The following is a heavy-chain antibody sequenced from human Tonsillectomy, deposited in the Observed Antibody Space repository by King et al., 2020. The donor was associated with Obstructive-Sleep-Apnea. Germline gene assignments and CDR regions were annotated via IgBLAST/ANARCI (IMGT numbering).Heavy chain of an antibody. J-gene: IGHJ4*02. V-gene: IGHV4-4*02. Sequence: QLQESGPGLVKPSGTQSLTCAVSGGSISSDLWWSWVRQAPGKGLEWIGEIYQSGRTNYNPSLKSRVTISIDKSKNQFSLKLNSVTVADTAVYYCAREGFLQGFDYWGQGTLVTVSS. CDR1: GGSISSDLW. CDR3: AREGFLQGFDY. CDR2: IYQSGRT.